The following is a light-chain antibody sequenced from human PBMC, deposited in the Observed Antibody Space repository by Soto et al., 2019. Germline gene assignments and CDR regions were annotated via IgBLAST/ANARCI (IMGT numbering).Light chain of an antibody. CDR3: QTWGTGNVV. CDR1: SGHSSYA. J-gene: IGLJ2*01. V-gene: IGLV4-69*01. Sequence: QPVLTQSPSASASLGASVKLTCTLSSGHSSYAIAWHQQQPEKGPRYLMKLNSDGSHNKGDGIPDRFSGSSSGAERYLTISSLQSGDEADYYCQTWGTGNVVFGGGTKRTVL. CDR2: LNSDGSH.